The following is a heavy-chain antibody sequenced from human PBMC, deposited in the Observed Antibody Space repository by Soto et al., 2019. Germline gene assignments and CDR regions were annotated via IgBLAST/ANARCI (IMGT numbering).Heavy chain of an antibody. D-gene: IGHD3-10*01. V-gene: IGHV4-31*03. Sequence: SETLSLTCTVSGGSISSGGYYWSWIRQHPGKGLEWIGYIYYSGSTYYNPSLKSRVTISVDTSKNQFSLKLSSVTAADTAVYYCARDRYYGSGSFFGMDVWGQGTMVTVS. J-gene: IGHJ6*02. CDR3: ARDRYYGSGSFFGMDV. CDR1: GGSISSGGYY. CDR2: IYYSGST.